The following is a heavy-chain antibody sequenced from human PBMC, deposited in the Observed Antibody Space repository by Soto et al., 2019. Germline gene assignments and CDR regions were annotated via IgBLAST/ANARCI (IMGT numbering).Heavy chain of an antibody. Sequence: QVQLVQSGAEVKKPGSSVMVSCKASGGTFSSYSINWVRQSPGQGLEWMGEIIPIFGTANYARKFKGRVTITADESTSTDYMELSSLTAEDTAVYYCARAGGRHSGGIDYWGQGTLVTVSS. CDR2: IIPIFGTA. V-gene: IGHV1-69*01. D-gene: IGHD1-26*01. J-gene: IGHJ4*02. CDR3: ARAGGRHSGGIDY. CDR1: GGTFSSYS.